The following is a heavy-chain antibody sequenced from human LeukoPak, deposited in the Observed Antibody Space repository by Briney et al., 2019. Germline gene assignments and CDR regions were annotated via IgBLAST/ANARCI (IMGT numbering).Heavy chain of an antibody. CDR1: GYTFTGYY. CDR3: ASDSPQRYSSSSSRYGMDV. CDR2: INPNSGGT. J-gene: IGHJ6*02. D-gene: IGHD6-6*01. V-gene: IGHV1-2*02. Sequence: SVKVSCKASGYTFTGYYMHWVRQAPGQELEWMGWINPNSGGTNYAQKFQGRVTMTRDTSISTAYMELSRLRSDDTAVYYCASDSPQRYSSSSSRYGMDVWGQGTTVTVSS.